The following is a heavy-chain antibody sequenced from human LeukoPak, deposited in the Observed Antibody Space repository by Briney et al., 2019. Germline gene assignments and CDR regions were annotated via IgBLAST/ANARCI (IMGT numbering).Heavy chain of an antibody. D-gene: IGHD2-2*01. CDR1: GFTFDDYA. V-gene: IGHV3-9*01. CDR2: FSWDSGSI. Sequence: GRSLRLSCAASGFTFDDYAMHWVGQAPGKGLEWGSCFSWDSGSIGYADSVKGRFTISRDNAKNSLYLQMNSLRAEDTTLYYCAKDGADCSSTSCYWNYYYMDVWGKGTTVTVSS. J-gene: IGHJ6*03. CDR3: AKDGADCSSTSCYWNYYYMDV.